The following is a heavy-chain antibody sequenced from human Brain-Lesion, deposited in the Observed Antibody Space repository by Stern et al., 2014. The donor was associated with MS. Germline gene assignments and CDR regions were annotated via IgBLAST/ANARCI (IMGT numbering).Heavy chain of an antibody. CDR1: GLTFTASA. CDR2: IGNKANNYAT. Sequence: EVQLVESGGGLVQPGGSLKLSCAASGLTFTASALHWVRQASGKGLEWVGRIGNKANNYATAYAESVKGRVTISRDDSKNTAHLQMNSLKSEDTAVYYCTRTRAYYYYGMDVWGQGTTVTVSS. J-gene: IGHJ6*02. CDR3: TRTRAYYYYGMDV. V-gene: IGHV3-73*01.